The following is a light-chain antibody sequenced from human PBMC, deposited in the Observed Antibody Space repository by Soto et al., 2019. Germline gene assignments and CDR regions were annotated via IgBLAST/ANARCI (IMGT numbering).Light chain of an antibody. CDR2: GAS. CDR3: QHYNNWPFT. J-gene: IGKJ2*01. Sequence: EIVMTQSPATLSVSPGERATLSCRAGQSISSNLAWYQQKPGQAPTLLIYGASARATGIPARFSGSGSGTEFTLTISSLQSEDFAVYYCQHYNNWPFTFGLGTKLEIK. V-gene: IGKV3-15*01. CDR1: QSISSN.